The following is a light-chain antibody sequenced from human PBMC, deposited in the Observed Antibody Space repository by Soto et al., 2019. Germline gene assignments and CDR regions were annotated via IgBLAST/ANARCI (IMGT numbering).Light chain of an antibody. J-gene: IGKJ1*01. Sequence: EIVMPQSPATVSVSPGERATLSCRASQSFGTNLAWYQQTPGQAPRLLIYGASIRATGVPDRFSGSGSGSEFTLTISSLRSEDFAVYYCQQYNNWPQTFGQGTKVDIK. CDR2: GAS. V-gene: IGKV3-15*01. CDR1: QSFGTN. CDR3: QQYNNWPQT.